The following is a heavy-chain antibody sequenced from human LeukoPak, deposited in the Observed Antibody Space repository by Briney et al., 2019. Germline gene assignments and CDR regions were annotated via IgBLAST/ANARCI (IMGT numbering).Heavy chain of an antibody. D-gene: IGHD3-22*01. J-gene: IGHJ4*02. CDR1: GYTFTSYY. CDR2: INPSGGST. CDR3: ATSTMIVVVSIDY. Sequence: ASVKVSCKASGYTFTSYYMHWVRQAPGQGLEWMGIINPSGGSTSYAQKFQGRVTMTRDTSTSTVYVELSSLRSEDTAVYYCATSTMIVVVSIDYWGQGTLVTVSS. V-gene: IGHV1-46*01.